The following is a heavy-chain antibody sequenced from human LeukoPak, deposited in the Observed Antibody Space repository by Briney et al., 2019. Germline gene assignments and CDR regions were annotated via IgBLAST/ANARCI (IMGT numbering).Heavy chain of an antibody. J-gene: IGHJ3*02. CDR1: GGSFSGYY. V-gene: IGHV4-34*01. D-gene: IGHD2-15*01. CDR3: ARPLVCSGGSCYFPDAFDI. CDR2: INHSGST. Sequence: KPSETLSLTCAVYGGSFSGYYWSWIRQPPGKGLEWIGEINHSGSTDHNPSLKSRVTISVDTSKHQFSLKLSSVTAADTAVYYCARPLVCSGGSCYFPDAFDIWGLGTMVTVSS.